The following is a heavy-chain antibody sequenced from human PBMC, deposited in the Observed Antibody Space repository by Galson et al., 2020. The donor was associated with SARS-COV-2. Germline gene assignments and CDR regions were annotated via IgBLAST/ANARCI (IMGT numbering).Heavy chain of an antibody. CDR1: GFNFSSYA. D-gene: IGHD3-10*01. CDR3: AKDYDGSGSYSDAFDI. J-gene: IGHJ3*02. V-gene: IGHV3-23*01. CDR2: ISGSGGST. Sequence: WGPLRPSCPASGFNFSSYAMRWVRKAPGQGLEWVSDISGSGGSTYYADSVKGRFTISRDNSKNTLYLQMNSLRAEDTAVYYCAKDYDGSGSYSDAFDIWGQGTMVAVSS.